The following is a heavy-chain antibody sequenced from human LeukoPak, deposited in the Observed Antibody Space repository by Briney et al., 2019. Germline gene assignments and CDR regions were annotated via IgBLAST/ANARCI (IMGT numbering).Heavy chain of an antibody. V-gene: IGHV4-39*01. D-gene: IGHD6-6*01. CDR1: GGSINSNNYF. Sequence: SETLSLTCTVSGGSINSNNYFWGWFRQPPGKGLEWIGSISYSGSTYYNPSVQSRVTISEDTSRNQFFLKLTSLTAAVTAVFYCARRSSSSGYYYYMDVWGKGATVTVSS. CDR3: ARRSSSSGYYYYMDV. J-gene: IGHJ6*03. CDR2: ISYSGST.